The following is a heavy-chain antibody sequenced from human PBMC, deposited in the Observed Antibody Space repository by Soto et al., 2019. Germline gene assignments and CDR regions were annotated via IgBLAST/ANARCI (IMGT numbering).Heavy chain of an antibody. CDR2: IWYDGSNK. D-gene: IGHD5-12*01. CDR1: GFTFRNYG. Sequence: ESVGGVVQPGRSLRLSCAASGFTFRNYGMHWVRQAPGKGLEWVASIWYDGSNKYYADSVKGRFTISRDNFKNTQYLQMNSLRAEDTAVYYCAREDVVTILLAFDYWGQGTLVTVSS. J-gene: IGHJ4*02. V-gene: IGHV3-33*01. CDR3: AREDVVTILLAFDY.